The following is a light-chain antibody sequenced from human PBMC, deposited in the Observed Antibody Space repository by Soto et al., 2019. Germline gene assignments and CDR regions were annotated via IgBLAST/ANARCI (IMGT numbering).Light chain of an antibody. CDR1: SGHSSYA. J-gene: IGLJ3*02. Sequence: QSVLTQSPSASASLGASVKLTCTLSSGHSSYAIAWHQQQPEKGPRYLMKLNIDGSHSKGDGIPDRFSGSSSGAERYLTISSLQSEDESGYYCQTWGTGIRVFGGGTKLTVL. CDR3: QTWGTGIRV. CDR2: LNIDGSH. V-gene: IGLV4-69*01.